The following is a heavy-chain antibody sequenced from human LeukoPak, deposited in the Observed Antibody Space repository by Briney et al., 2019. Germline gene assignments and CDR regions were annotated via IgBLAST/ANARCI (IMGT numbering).Heavy chain of an antibody. CDR1: GYTLTELS. V-gene: IGHV1-24*01. Sequence: ASVKVSCKVSGYTLTELSMHWVRQAPGKGLEWMGGFDPEDGETIYAQKFQGRVTMTEDTSTDTAYMELSSLRSEDTAVYYCATASAFGGVKKSYGMDVWGQGTTVTVSS. CDR3: ATASAFGGVKKSYGMDV. D-gene: IGHD3-16*01. J-gene: IGHJ6*02. CDR2: FDPEDGET.